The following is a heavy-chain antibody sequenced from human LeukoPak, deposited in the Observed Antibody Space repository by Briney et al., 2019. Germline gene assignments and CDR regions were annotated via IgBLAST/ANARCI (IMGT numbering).Heavy chain of an antibody. CDR2: INGSGGST. D-gene: IGHD5-18*01. CDR1: GFTFSSYA. CDR3: VKRGKGYSYGSFDY. Sequence: GSLRLSSAASGFTFSSYAMSWVRQAPGKGLEWVSAINGSGGSTYYADSVKGRFTISRDNSKNTLYLQMNSLRAEDTAVYYSVKRGKGYSYGSFDYWGQGTLVTVSS. V-gene: IGHV3-23*01. J-gene: IGHJ4*02.